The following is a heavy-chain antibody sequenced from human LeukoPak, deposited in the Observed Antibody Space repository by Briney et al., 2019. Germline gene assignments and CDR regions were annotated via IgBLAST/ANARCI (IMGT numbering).Heavy chain of an antibody. CDR3: ARSLYSGYDLGY. J-gene: IGHJ4*02. V-gene: IGHV4-34*01. D-gene: IGHD5-12*01. Sequence: PSETLSLTCAVYGGSFSGYYWSWIRQPPGKGLEWIGEINHSGSTNYNPSLKSRVTISVDTSKNQFSLKLSSVTAADTAVYYCARSLYSGYDLGYWGQGTLVTVSS. CDR2: INHSGST. CDR1: GGSFSGYY.